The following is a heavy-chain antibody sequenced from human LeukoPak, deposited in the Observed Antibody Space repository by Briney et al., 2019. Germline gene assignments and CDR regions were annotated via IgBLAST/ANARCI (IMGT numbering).Heavy chain of an antibody. D-gene: IGHD3-10*01. J-gene: IGHJ4*02. CDR2: IIPIFGTA. Sequence: ASVKVSCKASRGTFSSYAISWVRQAPGQGLEWMGGIIPIFGTANYAQKFQGRVTITADESTSTAYMELSSLRSGDTAVYYCARDGMVRGVIIIPGSYWGQGTLVTVSS. V-gene: IGHV1-69*01. CDR3: ARDGMVRGVIIIPGSY. CDR1: RGTFSSYA.